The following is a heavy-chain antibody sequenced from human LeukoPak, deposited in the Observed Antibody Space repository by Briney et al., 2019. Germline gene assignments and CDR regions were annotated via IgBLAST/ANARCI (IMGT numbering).Heavy chain of an antibody. CDR2: ISSSNSYI. Sequence: SGGSLRLSCAASGFTFSSYSMNWVRQAPGKGLEWVSSISSSNSYIYYADSVKGRFTISRDNAKNSLYLQMNSLRAEDTAVYYCARGDNVLRFLEWLLYPDYFDYWGQGTLVTVSS. CDR1: GFTFSSYS. CDR3: ARGDNVLRFLEWLLYPDYFDY. V-gene: IGHV3-21*01. J-gene: IGHJ4*02. D-gene: IGHD3-3*01.